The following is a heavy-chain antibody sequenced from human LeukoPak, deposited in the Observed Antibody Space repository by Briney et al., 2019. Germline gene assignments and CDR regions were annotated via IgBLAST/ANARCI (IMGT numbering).Heavy chain of an antibody. CDR2: ITTYNGDK. CDR3: ARDCSNGVCYPRDY. J-gene: IGHJ4*02. D-gene: IGHD2-8*01. V-gene: IGHV1-18*01. Sequence: ASVKVSCRASGYTLSGFGISWVRLAPGQGLEWVGWITTYNGDKKYAERFQGRVTMTTDTSTSTYYMELRNLRTDDTATYYCARDCSNGVCYPRDYWGQGTLVSV. CDR1: GYTLSGFG.